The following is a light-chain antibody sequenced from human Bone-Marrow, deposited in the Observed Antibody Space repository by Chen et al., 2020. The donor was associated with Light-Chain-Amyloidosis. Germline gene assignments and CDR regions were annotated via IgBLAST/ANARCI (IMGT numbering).Light chain of an antibody. J-gene: IGKJ1*01. Sequence: IQLTQSPSSLSASVGDTVTITCRTSQDITGSLAWYQQKPGKAPKVLIYAAATLQSGVPSRFSGGVSGTEFTLTISSLQPEDLATYVCQQFNTYPPWTFGQGTKVDLK. CDR2: AAA. CDR1: QDITGS. CDR3: QQFNTYPPWT. V-gene: IGKV1-9*01.